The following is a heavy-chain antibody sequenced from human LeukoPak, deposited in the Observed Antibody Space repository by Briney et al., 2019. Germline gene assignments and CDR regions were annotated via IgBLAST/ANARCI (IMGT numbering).Heavy chain of an antibody. CDR1: GYTFTSYD. J-gene: IGHJ4*02. V-gene: IGHV1-8*01. CDR3: ARGAYSGSYEYFDY. CDR2: MNPNSDNT. D-gene: IGHD1-26*01. Sequence: ASVKVSCKASGYTFTSYDINWVRQATGQGLEWMGWMNPNSDNTGYAQKFQGRVTMTRNTSISTAYMELSSLRSEDTAVYYCARGAYSGSYEYFDYWGQGTLVTVSS.